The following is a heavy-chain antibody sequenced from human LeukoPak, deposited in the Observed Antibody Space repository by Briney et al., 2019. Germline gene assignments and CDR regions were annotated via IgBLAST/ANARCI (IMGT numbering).Heavy chain of an antibody. V-gene: IGHV1-2*06. D-gene: IGHD6-19*01. Sequence: ASVKVSCKASGYTSTGYYIHWVRQAPGQGLEWMGRINPNSGGTNYAQEFQGRVTMTRDTSISTAYMDLSRLRSDDTAVYYCARGPLAGMGSYFDYWGQGTLVTVSS. J-gene: IGHJ4*02. CDR3: ARGPLAGMGSYFDY. CDR1: GYTSTGYY. CDR2: INPNSGGT.